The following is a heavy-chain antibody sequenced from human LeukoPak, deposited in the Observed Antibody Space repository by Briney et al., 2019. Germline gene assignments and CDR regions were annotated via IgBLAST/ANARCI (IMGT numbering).Heavy chain of an antibody. Sequence: GGSLRLSCAASGFTFSSYWMSWVRQAPGKGLEWVANMKQDGSEKYYVDSVKGRFTISRDNAKNTLYLQMNSLRAEDTAIYYCAKNGDRGAYCTGGTCYPYFYYYMDVWGKGTTVTI. CDR2: MKQDGSEK. CDR3: AKNGDRGAYCTGGTCYPYFYYYMDV. D-gene: IGHD2-15*01. CDR1: GFTFSSYW. J-gene: IGHJ6*03. V-gene: IGHV3-7*03.